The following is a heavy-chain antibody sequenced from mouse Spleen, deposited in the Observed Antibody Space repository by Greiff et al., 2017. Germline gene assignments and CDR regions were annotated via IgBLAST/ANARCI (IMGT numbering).Heavy chain of an antibody. J-gene: IGHJ2*01. CDR3: ARDDYDAGYYFDY. CDR1: GYTFTSYW. D-gene: IGHD2-4*01. V-gene: IGHV1-64*01. Sequence: VQLQQPGAELVKPGASVKLSCKASGYTFTSYWMHWVKQRPGQGLEWIGMIHPNSGSTNYNEKFKSKATLTVDKSSSTAYMQLSSLTSEDSAVYYCARDDYDAGYYFDYWGQGTTLTVSS. CDR2: IHPNSGST.